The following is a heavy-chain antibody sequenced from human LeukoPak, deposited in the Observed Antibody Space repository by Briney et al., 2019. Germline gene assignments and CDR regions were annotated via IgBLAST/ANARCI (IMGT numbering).Heavy chain of an antibody. V-gene: IGHV3-21*01. J-gene: IGHJ4*02. D-gene: IGHD6-19*01. CDR1: GFTFSYFG. CDR3: AREFTSGWIDY. CDR2: ISSSGTYI. Sequence: GGSLRLSCVASGFTFSYFGMNWVRQAPGEGLEWVSSISSSGTYIYSTDSVEGRFTISRDNAKNSLYLLMNSLRAEDTAVYYCAREFTSGWIDYWGQGTLVTVSS.